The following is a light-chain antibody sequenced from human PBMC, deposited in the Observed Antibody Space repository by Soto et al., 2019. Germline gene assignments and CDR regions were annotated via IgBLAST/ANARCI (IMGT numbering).Light chain of an antibody. CDR1: SSDVGSHNI. CDR2: EVS. CDR3: CSYGGSRAG. V-gene: IGLV2-23*02. J-gene: IGLJ7*01. Sequence: QSALTQPASVSGSPGQSITISCTGTSSDVGSHNIVSWYQQHPGQAPKLMIYEVSKRPLGVSARFSASKAGNTASLTISGLQAEDEADHYCCSYGGSRAGFGGGTQLTVL.